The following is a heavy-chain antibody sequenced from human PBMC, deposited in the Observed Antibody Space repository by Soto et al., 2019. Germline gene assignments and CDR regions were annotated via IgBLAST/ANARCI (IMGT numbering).Heavy chain of an antibody. CDR1: GGSISSGGYY. J-gene: IGHJ5*02. Sequence: SETLSLTCTVSGGSISSGGYYWSWIRQHPGKGLEWIGYIYYSGSTYYNPSLKSRVTISVDTSKNQFSLKLSSVTAADTAVYYCARDRGERYCTNGVCPFRWFDPWGQGTL. CDR3: ARDRGERYCTNGVCPFRWFDP. V-gene: IGHV4-31*02. D-gene: IGHD2-8*01. CDR2: IYYSGST.